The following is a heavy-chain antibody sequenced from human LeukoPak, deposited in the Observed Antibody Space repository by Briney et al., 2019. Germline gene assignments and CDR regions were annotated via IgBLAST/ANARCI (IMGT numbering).Heavy chain of an antibody. V-gene: IGHV1-69*13. D-gene: IGHD2-2*01. CDR1: GGTFSSYA. CDR2: IIPIFGTA. CDR3: ARDSGCSSTYTCFDY. Sequence: SVKVSCKASGGTFSSYAISWVRQAPGQGLEWMGGIIPIFGTANYAQKFQGRVSITADESTSTAYMELRSLRSEDTAVYYCARDSGCSSTYTCFDYWGQGTLVTVSS. J-gene: IGHJ4*02.